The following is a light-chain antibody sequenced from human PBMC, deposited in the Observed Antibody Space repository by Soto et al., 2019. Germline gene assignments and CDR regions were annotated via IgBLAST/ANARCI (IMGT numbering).Light chain of an antibody. CDR3: CSYGGGNNLYV. Sequence: QSVLTQPPSASGSPGQSVTISCTGTSSDIGTYDYVSWYQHLPDKAPKLIIYEVSKRPSGVPDRFSGSKSGNTASLTVSGLQAEDEGDPYCCSYGGGNNLYVLGTGTKVT. CDR2: EVS. CDR1: SSDIGTYDY. J-gene: IGLJ1*01. V-gene: IGLV2-8*01.